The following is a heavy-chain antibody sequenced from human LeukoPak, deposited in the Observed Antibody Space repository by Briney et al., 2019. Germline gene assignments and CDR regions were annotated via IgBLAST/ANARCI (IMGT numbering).Heavy chain of an antibody. CDR1: GGSISSYY. CDR3: ARDSSGSYGY. J-gene: IGHJ4*02. Sequence: PSETLSLTCTVSGGSISSYYWSWIRQPPGKGLEWIGYIYYSVSTNYNPSLKSRVTISVDTSKNQFSLKLSSVTAADTAVYYCARDSSGSYGYWGQGTLVTVSS. D-gene: IGHD1-26*01. CDR2: IYYSVST. V-gene: IGHV4-59*01.